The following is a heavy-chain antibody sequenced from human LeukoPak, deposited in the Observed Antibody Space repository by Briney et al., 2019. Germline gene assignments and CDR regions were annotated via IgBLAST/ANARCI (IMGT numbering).Heavy chain of an antibody. J-gene: IGHJ4*02. CDR2: ISYSGTT. CDR3: ARSSAGVPFDY. V-gene: IGHV4-39*02. Sequence: SPSETLSLTCTASGGSISTGNYYWGWVRQPPGKGLEYIGSISYSGTTYYNPSLKSRVTISVDTSKNHFSLNLSSVSAADTAVYYCARSSAGVPFDYWGQGTLVTVSS. D-gene: IGHD6-13*01. CDR1: GGSISTGNYY.